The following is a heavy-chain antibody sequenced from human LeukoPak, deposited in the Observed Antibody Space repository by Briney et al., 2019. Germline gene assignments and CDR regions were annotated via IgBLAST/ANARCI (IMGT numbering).Heavy chain of an antibody. CDR2: VYYTGST. CDR3: ARHFAYSSSSYFDY. CDR1: GGSVSNYY. J-gene: IGHJ4*02. V-gene: IGHV4-59*08. Sequence: SETLSLTCSVSGGSVSNYYWSWIRQPPGKGLECIGYVYYTGSTNYNPSLKSRVTMFEDKSKNQFSLRLYSVTVADTAVYYCARHFAYSSSSYFDYWGQGSLVTVSS. D-gene: IGHD6-6*01.